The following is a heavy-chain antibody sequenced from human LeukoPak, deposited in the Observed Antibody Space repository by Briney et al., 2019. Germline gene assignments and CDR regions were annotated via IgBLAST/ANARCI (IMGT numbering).Heavy chain of an antibody. V-gene: IGHV3-7*01. CDR1: GFTFSSYW. Sequence: GGSLRLSCAASGFTFSSYWMSCVRQAPGKGLEWVANIKQDGSKKNYVDSVKGRFTISRDNAKNSLYLQMNSLRVEDTAVYYCAGRSGSFDYWGQGTLVTVSS. CDR3: AGRSGSFDY. CDR2: IKQDGSKK. D-gene: IGHD3-10*01. J-gene: IGHJ4*02.